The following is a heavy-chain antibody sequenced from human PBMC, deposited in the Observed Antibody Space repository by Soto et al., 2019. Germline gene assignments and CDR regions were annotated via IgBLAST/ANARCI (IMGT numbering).Heavy chain of an antibody. CDR1: GYTFPSYA. V-gene: IGHV1-3*01. CDR2: INAGNGNT. D-gene: IGHD5-12*01. Sequence: ASVKVSCKASGYTFPSYAMHWVRQAPGQRLEWMGWINAGNGNTKYSQKFQGRVTITRDTSASTAYMELSSLRSEDTAVYYCARGPAGGYVTYYYYYYMDVWGKGTTVTVSS. CDR3: ARGPAGGYVTYYYYYYMDV. J-gene: IGHJ6*03.